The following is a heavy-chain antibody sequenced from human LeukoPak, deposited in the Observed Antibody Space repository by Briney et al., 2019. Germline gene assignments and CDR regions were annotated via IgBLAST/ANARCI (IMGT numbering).Heavy chain of an antibody. CDR3: ARGYYDSSGYYLFDY. CDR1: GGSISSGGYY. J-gene: IGHJ4*02. CDR2: IYYSGST. D-gene: IGHD3-22*01. Sequence: SQTLSLTCTVSGGSISSGGYYWSWIRQHPGKGLEWIGYIYYSGSTYYNPSLKSRVTISVDTSKNQFSLKLSSVTAADTAVYYWARGYYDSSGYYLFDYWGQGTLVTVSS. V-gene: IGHV4-31*03.